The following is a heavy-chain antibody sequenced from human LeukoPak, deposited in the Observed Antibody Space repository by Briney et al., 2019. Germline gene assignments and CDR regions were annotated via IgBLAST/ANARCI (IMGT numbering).Heavy chain of an antibody. V-gene: IGHV4-59*01. D-gene: IGHD6-6*01. J-gene: IGHJ6*02. CDR2: IYYSGST. CDR1: GGSISSYY. CDR3: ARRIAAFNYGMDV. Sequence: SSETLSLTCTGSGGSISSYYWSWIRQPPGKGLEWIGYIYYSGSTNYNPSLKSRVTISVDTSKNQFSLKLSSVTAADTAVYYCARRIAAFNYGMDVWGQGTTVTVSS.